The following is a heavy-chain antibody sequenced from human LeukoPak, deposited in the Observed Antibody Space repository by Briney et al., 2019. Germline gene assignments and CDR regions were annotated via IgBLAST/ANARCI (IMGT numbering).Heavy chain of an antibody. CDR2: IYYSGRT. J-gene: IGHJ3*02. V-gene: IGHV4-61*10. D-gene: IGHD2-15*01. CDR3: ARVSADCSGGSCHLAGAFDI. Sequence: SETLSLTCTVSDDSISSSRHYWSWLRQPAGKGLEWIGYIYYSGRTNYNPSRKSRVTISVDTSKNQFSLKLSSVTAADTAVYYCARVSADCSGGSCHLAGAFDIRGQGTMVTVSS. CDR1: DDSISSSRHY.